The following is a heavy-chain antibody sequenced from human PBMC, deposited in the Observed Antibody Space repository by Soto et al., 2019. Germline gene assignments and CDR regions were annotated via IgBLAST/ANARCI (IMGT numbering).Heavy chain of an antibody. CDR2: INHSGST. V-gene: IGHV4-34*01. Sequence: SETLSLTCAVYGGSFSGSYWNWIRQPPGKGLEWIGEINHSGSTRYNPPLKSRVTISVDTSKNQFSLKLSSVTAADTALYYCARGPDRAKVGYWGQGTLVTVSS. J-gene: IGHJ4*02. CDR3: ARGPDRAKVGY. D-gene: IGHD5-18*01. CDR1: GGSFSGSY.